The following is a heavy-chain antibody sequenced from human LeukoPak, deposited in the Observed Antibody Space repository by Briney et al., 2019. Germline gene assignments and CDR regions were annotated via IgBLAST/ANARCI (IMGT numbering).Heavy chain of an antibody. CDR3: AKDWIDAFDI. CDR2: IRYDGSNK. J-gene: IGHJ3*02. CDR1: GFTFSSYG. Sequence: GGSLRLSCAASGFTFSSYGVHWVRQAPGKGLEWVAFIRYDGSNKYYADSVKGRFTISRDNSKNTLYLQMNSLRAEDTAVYYCAKDWIDAFDIWGQGTMVTVSS. V-gene: IGHV3-30*02. D-gene: IGHD1-1*01.